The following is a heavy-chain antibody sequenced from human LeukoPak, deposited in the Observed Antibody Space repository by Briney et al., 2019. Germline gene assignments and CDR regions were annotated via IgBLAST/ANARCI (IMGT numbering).Heavy chain of an antibody. V-gene: IGHV3-49*03. CDR2: IRSKAYGGTT. CDR1: GFTFGDYA. Sequence: GRSLRLSSTASGFTFGDYAMSWFRQAPGKGLEWVGFIRSKAYGGTTEYAASVKGRFTISRDDSKSIAYLQMNTLKTEDTAVYYWTRDEGPYYVILTGYPQGFDPRGQGTLVSVSS. D-gene: IGHD3-9*01. J-gene: IGHJ5*02. CDR3: TRDEGPYYVILTGYPQGFDP.